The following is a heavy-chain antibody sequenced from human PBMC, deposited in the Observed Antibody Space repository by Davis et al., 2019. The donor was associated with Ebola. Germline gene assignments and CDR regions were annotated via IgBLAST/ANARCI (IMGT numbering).Heavy chain of an antibody. Sequence: GESLKISCKGSGYSFSNFWIGWVRQMPGKGLEWMGIIYPGDSDARYSPSFQGQVTISADTSISTAYLQWSSLKASDTAMYYCARLDSTGYYYLSRYFDLWGRGTLVTVSS. D-gene: IGHD3-22*01. V-gene: IGHV5-51*01. J-gene: IGHJ2*01. CDR2: IYPGDSDA. CDR3: ARLDSTGYYYLSRYFDL. CDR1: GYSFSNFW.